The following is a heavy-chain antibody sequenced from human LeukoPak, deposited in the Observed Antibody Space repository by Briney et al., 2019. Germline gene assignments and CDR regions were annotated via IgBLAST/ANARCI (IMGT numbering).Heavy chain of an antibody. V-gene: IGHV7-4-1*02. J-gene: IGHJ4*02. CDR1: GYTFRGSD. CDR3: ARGDWVA. D-gene: IGHD3-9*01. CDR2: ININTGNP. Sequence: ASVKVSCKASGYTFRGSDMNWVRQAPGQGLEWMGWININTGNPTYVQHFTGRFVFSLDTSVSTAYLQISSLKAEDTAVYYCARGDWVAWGQGTLVTVSS.